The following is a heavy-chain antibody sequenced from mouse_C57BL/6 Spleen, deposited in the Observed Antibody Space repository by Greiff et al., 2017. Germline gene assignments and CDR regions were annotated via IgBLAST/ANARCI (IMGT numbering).Heavy chain of an antibody. CDR3: ARGGNYGSSYAMDY. J-gene: IGHJ4*01. V-gene: IGHV1-82*01. CDR1: GYAFSSSW. CDR2: IYPGDGDT. D-gene: IGHD1-1*01. Sequence: QVQLQQSGPELVKPGASVKISCKASGYAFSSSWMNWVKQRPGKGLEWIGRIYPGDGDTNYNGKFKGKATLTADKSSSTAYMQLSSLTSEDSAVYFCARGGNYGSSYAMDYWGQGTSVTVSS.